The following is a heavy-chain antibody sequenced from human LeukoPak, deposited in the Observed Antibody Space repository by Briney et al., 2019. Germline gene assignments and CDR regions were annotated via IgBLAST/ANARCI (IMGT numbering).Heavy chain of an antibody. V-gene: IGHV3-9*01. CDR1: GFTFDDYA. J-gene: IGHJ6*02. CDR2: ISWNSGSI. D-gene: IGHD3-3*01. CDR3: AKGLNDFWSGYYPSDYYYGMDV. Sequence: GGSLRLCCAASGFTFDDYAMHWVRQAPGKGLEWVSGISWNSGSIGYADSVKGRFTISRDNAKNSLYLQMNSLRAEDTALYYCAKGLNDFWSGYYPSDYYYGMDVWGQGTTVTVSS.